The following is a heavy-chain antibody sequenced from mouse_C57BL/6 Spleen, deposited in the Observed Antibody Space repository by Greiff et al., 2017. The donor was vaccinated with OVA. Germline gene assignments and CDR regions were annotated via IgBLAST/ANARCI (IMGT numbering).Heavy chain of an antibody. V-gene: IGHV2-5*01. CDR3: AKNRDYYGSSYAMDY. Sequence: VQRVESGPGLVQPSQSLSITCTVSGFSLTSYGVHWVRQSPGKGLEWLGVIWRGGSTDYNAAFMSRLSITKDNSKSQVFFKMNSLQADDTAIYYCAKNRDYYGSSYAMDYWGQGTSVTVSS. CDR2: IWRGGST. J-gene: IGHJ4*01. D-gene: IGHD1-1*01. CDR1: GFSLTSYG.